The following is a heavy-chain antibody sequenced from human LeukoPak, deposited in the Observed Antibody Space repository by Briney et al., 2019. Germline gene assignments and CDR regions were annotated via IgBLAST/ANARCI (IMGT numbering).Heavy chain of an antibody. J-gene: IGHJ4*02. CDR3: ARDYRGYRAPYYFEY. CDR1: GFTFSSYW. V-gene: IGHV3-7*01. CDR2: IKQDGSEK. D-gene: IGHD2-15*01. Sequence: GGSLRLSCAASGFTFSSYWMSWVRQAPGKGLEWVANIKQDGSEKYYVDSVKGRFTISRDNAKNSLYLQMNSLRAEDTAVYYCARDYRGYRAPYYFEYWGQGTLVTVSS.